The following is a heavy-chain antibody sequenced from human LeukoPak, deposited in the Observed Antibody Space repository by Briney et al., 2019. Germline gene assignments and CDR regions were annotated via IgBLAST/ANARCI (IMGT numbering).Heavy chain of an antibody. CDR2: ISSSGSTI. CDR3: AREGAYYYYYYMDV. J-gene: IGHJ6*03. V-gene: IGHV3-48*03. CDR1: GFTFSSYE. Sequence: GGSLRLSCAASGFTFSSYEMNWVRQAPGKGLEWVSYISSSGSTIYYADSVKGRFTISRDNAKNSLYLQMNSLRAEDTAVYYCAREGAYYYYYYMDVWGKGTTVTISS.